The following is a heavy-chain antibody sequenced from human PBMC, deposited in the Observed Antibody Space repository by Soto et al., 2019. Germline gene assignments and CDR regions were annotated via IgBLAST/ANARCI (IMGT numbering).Heavy chain of an antibody. CDR2: IYFTGTT. CDR1: GGSISSGTSY. J-gene: IGHJ4*02. V-gene: IGHV4-31*03. CDR3: ASIPRRGYSYEIDY. D-gene: IGHD5-18*01. Sequence: QVQLNESGPGVVKPSQTLSLTCNVSGGSISSGTSYWTGIRQHPGEGLGGIGHIYFTGTTSSNPSLSSRLTISVDTSKNQFSLKLTSVTAADTATYYCASIPRRGYSYEIDYWGLGTPVTVSS.